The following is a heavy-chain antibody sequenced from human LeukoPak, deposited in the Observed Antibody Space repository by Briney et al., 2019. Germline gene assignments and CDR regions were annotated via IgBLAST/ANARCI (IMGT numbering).Heavy chain of an antibody. CDR1: GFTVSNNY. V-gene: IGHV3-66*01. CDR3: ARDLAVLQQWLILDY. Sequence: GGSLRLSCAASGFTVSNNYMSWVRQAPGKGLEWVSIIYIAGTTYHADSVRGRLVISRDNSKNTVYLQMNSLRADDTAVYYCARDLAVLQQWLILDYWGQGTLVTVSS. D-gene: IGHD6-19*01. CDR2: IYIAGTT. J-gene: IGHJ4*02.